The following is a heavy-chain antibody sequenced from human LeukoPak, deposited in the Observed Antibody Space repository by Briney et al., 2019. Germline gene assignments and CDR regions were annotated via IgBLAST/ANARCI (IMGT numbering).Heavy chain of an antibody. D-gene: IGHD3-10*01. V-gene: IGHV3-74*01. Sequence: PGGSLRLSCAASGFSFSSYWMHWVRQAPGKGLVWVSRIYSDGRSTDYADSVKGRFTISRDNAKKTLYLQMNSLRDEDTAVYYCAGVLRGLYNLGDWGQGTLVTVSS. CDR3: AGVLRGLYNLGD. J-gene: IGHJ4*02. CDR2: IYSDGRST. CDR1: GFSFSSYW.